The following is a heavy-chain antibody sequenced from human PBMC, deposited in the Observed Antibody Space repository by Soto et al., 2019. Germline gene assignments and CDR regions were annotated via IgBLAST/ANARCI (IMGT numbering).Heavy chain of an antibody. Sequence: VQLVESGGGVVQPGRSLRLSCAASGFTFSSYGMHWVRQAPGKGLEWVAVISYDGSNKYYADSVKGRFTISRDNSKNTLYLQMNSLRAEDTAVYYCAKDRIRDFWSGYYFDYWGQGTLVTVSS. CDR3: AKDRIRDFWSGYYFDY. V-gene: IGHV3-30*18. D-gene: IGHD3-3*01. CDR1: GFTFSSYG. J-gene: IGHJ4*02. CDR2: ISYDGSNK.